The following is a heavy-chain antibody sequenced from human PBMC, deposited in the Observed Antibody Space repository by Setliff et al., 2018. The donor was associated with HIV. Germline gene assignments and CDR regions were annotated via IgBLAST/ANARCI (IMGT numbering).Heavy chain of an antibody. V-gene: IGHV4-61*09. D-gene: IGHD1-26*01. CDR2: IYTSGST. Sequence: SETLSLTCTVSGGSIISGSNYWSWIRQPAGKGLKWIGHIYTSGSTNHNTSLKSRVTISIDTSKNQFSLKLSSVTAANTAVYYCARRKSGSYFDAFDIWGQGTMVTVSS. CDR3: ARRKSGSYFDAFDI. CDR1: GGSIISGSNY. J-gene: IGHJ3*02.